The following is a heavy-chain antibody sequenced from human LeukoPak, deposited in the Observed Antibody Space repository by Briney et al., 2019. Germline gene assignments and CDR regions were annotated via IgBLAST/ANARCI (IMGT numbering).Heavy chain of an antibody. V-gene: IGHV4-39*02. Sequence: PSETLSLTCSVSGGSISSSSSYWGWIRQPPGKGLEWITSIYYSGSTYYNPSLKSRVTISVDTSKNHFSLKLSSVTAADTAVYYCARVPTVTFFDYWGQGTLVTVSS. CDR3: ARVPTVTFFDY. CDR2: IYYSGST. J-gene: IGHJ4*02. D-gene: IGHD4-17*01. CDR1: GGSISSSSSY.